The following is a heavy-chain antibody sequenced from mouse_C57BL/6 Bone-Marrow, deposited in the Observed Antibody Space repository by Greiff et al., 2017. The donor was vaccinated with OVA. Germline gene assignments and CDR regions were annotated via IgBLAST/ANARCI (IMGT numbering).Heavy chain of an antibody. Sequence: VQLQQSGAELVKPGASVKLSCTASGFNIKDYYMHWVKQRTEQGLEWIGRIDPEDGETKYAPNFQGKATITADTSSNTAYLQLSSLTSEDTAVYYCARRGVYYDAMDYWGQGTSVTVSS. J-gene: IGHJ4*01. CDR2: IDPEDGET. CDR3: ARRGVYYDAMDY. D-gene: IGHD2-1*01. V-gene: IGHV14-2*01. CDR1: GFNIKDYY.